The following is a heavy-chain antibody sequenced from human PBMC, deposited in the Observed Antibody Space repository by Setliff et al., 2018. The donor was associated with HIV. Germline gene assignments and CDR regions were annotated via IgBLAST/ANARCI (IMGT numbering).Heavy chain of an antibody. J-gene: IGHJ6*03. CDR3: VRDGSLAGIYFHYMDV. Sequence: GGSLRLSCAASGFTFSNYWMHWVRQAPGKGLEWVSGISWNADFTAYAESTKGRFTISRDNARKSLYLQMNSLTTEDTALYYCVRDGSLAGIYFHYMDVWGKGTTVTVSS. D-gene: IGHD6-19*01. CDR2: ISWNADFT. V-gene: IGHV3-9*01. CDR1: GFTFSNYW.